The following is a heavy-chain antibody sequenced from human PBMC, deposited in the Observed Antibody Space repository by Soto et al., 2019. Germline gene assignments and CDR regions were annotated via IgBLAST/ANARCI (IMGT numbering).Heavy chain of an antibody. CDR1: GFTSSRFA. CDR2: VSGSVGST. V-gene: IGHV3-23*01. CDR3: AKEAFDSTVTNYFDS. Sequence: PGGSLRLSCVASGFTSSRFAMNWVRQAPGKGLEWVSAVSGSVGSTYYADSVKGRFTISRDKSKNTLYLQMNSLRAEDTAVYSCAKEAFDSTVTNYFDSWGQGTLVTVSS. J-gene: IGHJ4*02. D-gene: IGHD4-17*01.